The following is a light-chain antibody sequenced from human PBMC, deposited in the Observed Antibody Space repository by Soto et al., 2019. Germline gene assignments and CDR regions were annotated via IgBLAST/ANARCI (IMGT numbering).Light chain of an antibody. CDR3: SSYTSISLYV. V-gene: IGLV2-14*01. Sequence: QSALTQPASVSVSPGQSITISCTGTISDVGGYNYVSWYQQHPGKAPKLIIYEVSNRPSGVSDRFSGSKSGNTASLTISGLQAEDEADYYCSSYTSISLYVFGGGTKVTVL. CDR2: EVS. CDR1: ISDVGGYNY. J-gene: IGLJ1*01.